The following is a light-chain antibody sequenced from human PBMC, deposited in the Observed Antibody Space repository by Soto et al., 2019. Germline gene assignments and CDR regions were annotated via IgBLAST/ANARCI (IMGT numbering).Light chain of an antibody. Sequence: QSALTQPASVSGSPGQSITISCTGTTSAVGAYNYGSWFQQYPGKAPKLMIYDVSTRPSGVSYRFSGSKSGNTASLTISGLQAEDEADYYFSSYTTTYTYVFGTGTKLTVL. V-gene: IGLV2-14*01. J-gene: IGLJ1*01. CDR3: SSYTTTYTYV. CDR1: TSAVGAYNY. CDR2: DVS.